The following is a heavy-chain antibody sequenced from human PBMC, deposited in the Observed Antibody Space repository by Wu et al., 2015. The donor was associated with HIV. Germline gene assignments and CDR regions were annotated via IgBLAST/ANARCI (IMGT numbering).Heavy chain of an antibody. CDR1: GYTFTSYG. CDR2: ISAYNGNT. D-gene: IGHD5-18*01. Sequence: QVQLVQSGAEVEKPGASVKVSCKASGYTFTSYGISWVRQAPGQGLEWMGWISAYNGNTNYAQKLQGRVTMTTDTSTSTAYMELRSLRSDDTAVYYCARVVGGASGYSYGNGGAQYFDYWGQGTLVTVSS. J-gene: IGHJ4*02. CDR3: ARVVGGASGYSYGNGGAQYFDY. V-gene: IGHV1-18*01.